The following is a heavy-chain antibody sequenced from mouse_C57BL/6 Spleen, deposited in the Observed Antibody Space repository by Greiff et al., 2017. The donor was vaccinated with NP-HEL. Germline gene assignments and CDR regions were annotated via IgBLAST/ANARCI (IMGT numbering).Heavy chain of an antibody. Sequence: VQLQQPGAELVMPGASVKLSCKASGYTFTSYWMHWVKQRPGQGLEWIGEIDPSDSYTNYNQKFKGKSTLTVDKSSSTAYMQLSSLTSEDSAVYYCARLITTVVARYFDVWGTGTTVTVSS. CDR1: GYTFTSYW. V-gene: IGHV1-69*01. CDR2: IDPSDSYT. J-gene: IGHJ1*03. D-gene: IGHD1-1*01. CDR3: ARLITTVVARYFDV.